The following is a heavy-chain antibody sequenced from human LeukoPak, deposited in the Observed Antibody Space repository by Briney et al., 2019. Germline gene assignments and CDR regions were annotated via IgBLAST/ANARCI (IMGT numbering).Heavy chain of an antibody. V-gene: IGHV3-74*01. Sequence: GGSLRLSCVASGFTFSNYWMHWVRQPPGKGLVWVSRIYVDGRTTNYVDSVKGRFTISRDNAKNTVYLEMNSLSVEDTATYYCIRDFRSADLWGQGTLVTVTS. CDR3: IRDFRSADL. J-gene: IGHJ5*02. CDR1: GFTFSNYW. CDR2: IYVDGRTT.